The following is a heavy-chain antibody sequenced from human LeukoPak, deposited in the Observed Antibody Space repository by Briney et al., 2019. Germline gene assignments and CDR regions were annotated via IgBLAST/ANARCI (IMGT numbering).Heavy chain of an antibody. Sequence: GASVKVSCRASGYTFTSFGISWVRQAPGQGLEWMGWISTYKGNTNYAQKFQGRVTMTTDTSTTTAYMELRSLRSDDTAVYYCARGDYGDNGVDYWGQGTLVTVSS. D-gene: IGHD4-17*01. V-gene: IGHV1-18*01. CDR1: GYTFTSFG. J-gene: IGHJ4*02. CDR2: ISTYKGNT. CDR3: ARGDYGDNGVDY.